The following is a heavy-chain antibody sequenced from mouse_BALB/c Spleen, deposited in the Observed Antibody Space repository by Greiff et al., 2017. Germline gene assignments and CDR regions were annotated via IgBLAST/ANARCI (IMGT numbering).Heavy chain of an antibody. CDR2: ISSGSSTI. V-gene: IGHV5-17*02. Sequence: EVHLVESGGGLVQPGGSRKLSCAASGFTFSSFGMHWVRQAPEKGLGWVAYISSGSSTIYYADTVKGRFTISRDNPKNTLFLQMTSLRSEDTAMYYCARKYGNSFAMDYWGQGTSVTVSS. D-gene: IGHD2-10*02. J-gene: IGHJ4*01. CDR3: ARKYGNSFAMDY. CDR1: GFTFSSFG.